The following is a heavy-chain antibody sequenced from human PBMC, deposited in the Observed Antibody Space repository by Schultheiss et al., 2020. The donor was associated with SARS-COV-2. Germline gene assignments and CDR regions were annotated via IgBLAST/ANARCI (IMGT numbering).Heavy chain of an antibody. J-gene: IGHJ4*02. V-gene: IGHV3-53*04. CDR2: IYIDGRT. CDR3: ARGTVGLDF. CDR1: GFTFSDYY. Sequence: GGSLRLSCAASGFTFSDYYMNWVRQAPGKGLEWVSLIYIDGRTFYADSVRGRFTVSRHDSKNTLNLHMNSLKIEDTAVYYCARGTVGLDFWGQGTLVTVSS. D-gene: IGHD1-26*01.